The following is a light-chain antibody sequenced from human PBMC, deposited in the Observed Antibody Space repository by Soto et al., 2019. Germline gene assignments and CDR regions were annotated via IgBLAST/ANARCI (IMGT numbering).Light chain of an antibody. CDR1: QSVTTN. J-gene: IGKJ1*01. Sequence: EIVLTQSPGTLALSPGERAALSCRASQSVTTNLAWYQQKPGQAPRLLIYGTSNRAAGVPARYSGSRSGTDFTLTISRLEPEDFAVYYCQQYGSSPWTFGQGTKVDIK. V-gene: IGKV3-20*01. CDR2: GTS. CDR3: QQYGSSPWT.